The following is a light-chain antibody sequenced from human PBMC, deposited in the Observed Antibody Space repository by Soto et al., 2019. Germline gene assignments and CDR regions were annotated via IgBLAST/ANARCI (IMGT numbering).Light chain of an antibody. CDR1: ASNIGRDP. Sequence: QSVLTQRPSASGAPGQRVTISCSGSASNIGRDPVNWYQQVPGTAPKLLIYENNHRPSGVPDRFSGSKSGTSASLVISGLQSEDEAEYFCAGWDGSLKGFVFGTGTKV. CDR2: ENN. J-gene: IGLJ1*01. V-gene: IGLV1-44*01. CDR3: AGWDGSLKGFV.